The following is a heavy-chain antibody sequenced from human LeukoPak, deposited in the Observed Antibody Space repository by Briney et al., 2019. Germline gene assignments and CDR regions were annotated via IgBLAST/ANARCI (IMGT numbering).Heavy chain of an antibody. Sequence: GGSLRLSCAASGFTFSSYSMNWVRQAPGKGLEWVSSISSSSSYIYYADSLKGRFTISRDNAKNSLYLQMNSLRAEDTAVYYCAKEDDFWSGYSYFDYWGQGTLVTVSS. D-gene: IGHD3-3*01. CDR1: GFTFSSYS. CDR2: ISSSSSYI. J-gene: IGHJ4*02. CDR3: AKEDDFWSGYSYFDY. V-gene: IGHV3-21*04.